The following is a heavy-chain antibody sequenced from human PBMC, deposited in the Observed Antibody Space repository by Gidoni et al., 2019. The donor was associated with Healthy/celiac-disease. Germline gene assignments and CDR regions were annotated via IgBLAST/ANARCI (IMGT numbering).Heavy chain of an antibody. CDR2: IWYDGSNK. J-gene: IGHJ6*02. Sequence: QVQLVESGGGVVQPGRSLRLSCAASGFTFSSYGMHWVRQAPGKGLECVAVIWYDGSNKYYADSVKGRFTISRDKSKNTLYLQMNSLRAEDTAVYYCAREYCSSTSCYGDYGMDVWGQGTTVTVSS. V-gene: IGHV3-33*01. D-gene: IGHD2-2*01. CDR3: AREYCSSTSCYGDYGMDV. CDR1: GFTFSSYG.